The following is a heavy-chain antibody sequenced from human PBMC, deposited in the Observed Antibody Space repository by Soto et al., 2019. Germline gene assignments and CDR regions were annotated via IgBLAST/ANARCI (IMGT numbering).Heavy chain of an antibody. CDR3: ARGVVVVPAAMGDGMDV. J-gene: IGHJ6*02. Sequence: SETLSLTCAVYGGSFSGYYWSWIRQPPGKGLEWIGEINHSGSTNYNPSLKSRVTISVDTSKNQFSLKLSSVTAADMAVYYCARGVVVVPAAMGDGMDVWGQGTTVTVSS. CDR2: INHSGST. V-gene: IGHV4-34*01. CDR1: GGSFSGYY. D-gene: IGHD2-2*01.